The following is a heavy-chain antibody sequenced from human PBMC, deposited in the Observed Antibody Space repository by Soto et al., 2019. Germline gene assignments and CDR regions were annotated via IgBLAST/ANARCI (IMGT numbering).Heavy chain of an antibody. V-gene: IGHV4-59*01. CDR3: ARATSNWMRYYYYYMDV. CDR1: GGSISSYY. J-gene: IGHJ6*03. D-gene: IGHD1-20*01. CDR2: IYYSGST. Sequence: SETLSLTCTVSGGSISSYYWSWIRQPPGKGLEWIGYIYYSGSTNYNPSLKSRVTISVDTSKNQFSLKLSSVTAADTAVYYCARATSNWMRYYYYYMDVWGKGTTVTVSS.